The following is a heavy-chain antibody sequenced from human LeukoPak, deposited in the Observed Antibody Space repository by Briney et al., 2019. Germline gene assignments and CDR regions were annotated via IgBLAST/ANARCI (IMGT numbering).Heavy chain of an antibody. J-gene: IGHJ4*02. D-gene: IGHD2-2*01. Sequence: SETLSLTCTVSGGSINTDNCYWGWIRQPPGKGLEWIGSIYYRGSTYYNPSLKRRVTISVDTSKNHFSLRLSSVTAADTAVYHCARLDCSSSNCFLIKSFFDYWGQGILVPVSS. CDR1: GGSINTDNCY. V-gene: IGHV4-39*02. CDR2: IYYRGST. CDR3: ARLDCSSSNCFLIKSFFDY.